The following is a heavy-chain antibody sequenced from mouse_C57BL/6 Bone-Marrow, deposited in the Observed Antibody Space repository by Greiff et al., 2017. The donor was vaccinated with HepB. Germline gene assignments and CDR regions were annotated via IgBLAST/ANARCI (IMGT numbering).Heavy chain of an antibody. J-gene: IGHJ2*01. CDR2: IDPEDGET. Sequence: VHVKQSGAELVKPGASVKLSCTASGFNIKDYYMHWVKQRTEQGLEWIGRIDPEDGETKYAPKFQGKATITADTSSNTAYLQLSSLTSEDTAVYYCVYDGYERGDYFDYWGQGTTLTVSS. CDR3: VYDGYERGDYFDY. V-gene: IGHV14-2*01. CDR1: GFNIKDYY. D-gene: IGHD2-2*01.